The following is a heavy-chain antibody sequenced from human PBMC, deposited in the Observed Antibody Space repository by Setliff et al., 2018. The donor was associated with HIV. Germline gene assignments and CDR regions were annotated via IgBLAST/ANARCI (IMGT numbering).Heavy chain of an antibody. V-gene: IGHV4-61*02. CDR1: GGSISSGSYF. J-gene: IGHJ4*02. D-gene: IGHD1-1*01. CDR2: IYTSGST. Sequence: SETLSLTCTVSGGSISSGSYFWTWIRQPAGKGLEWIGRIYTSGSTNYNPSLKSRVTMSVDTSKNQFSLKLSSVTAADTAVYYCASAGSGTRAPPRYWGQGTLVTVSS. CDR3: ASAGSGTRAPPRY.